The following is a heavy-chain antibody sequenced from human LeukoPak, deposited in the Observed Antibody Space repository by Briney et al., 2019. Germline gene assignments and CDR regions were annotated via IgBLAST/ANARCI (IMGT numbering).Heavy chain of an antibody. J-gene: IGHJ4*02. D-gene: IGHD4-23*01. CDR2: IKSKTAGGTT. CDR3: TTDPVVSHFDY. CDR1: GSTFSNAW. Sequence: GGSLRLSCAASGSTFSNAWTSSVSQPPGKGLEWVGRIKSKTAGGTTDYAAPVKGRFTISRDDSKNTLYLQMNSLKTEDTAVYYCTTDPVVSHFDYWGQGTPVTVSS. V-gene: IGHV3-15*01.